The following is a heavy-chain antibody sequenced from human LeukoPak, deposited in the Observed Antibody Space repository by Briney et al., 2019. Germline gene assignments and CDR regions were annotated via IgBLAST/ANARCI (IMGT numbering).Heavy chain of an antibody. CDR1: GFTFSSYG. D-gene: IGHD3-16*01. CDR3: ARDYRAGGTDLFDY. CDR2: IWYDGSNK. Sequence: GSLRLSCAASGFTFSSYGMHWVRQAPGKGLEWVAVIWYDGSNKYYADSVKGRFTISRDNSKNTLYLQMNSLRAEDTAVYYCARDYRAGGTDLFDYWGQGTLVTVSS. V-gene: IGHV3-33*01. J-gene: IGHJ4*02.